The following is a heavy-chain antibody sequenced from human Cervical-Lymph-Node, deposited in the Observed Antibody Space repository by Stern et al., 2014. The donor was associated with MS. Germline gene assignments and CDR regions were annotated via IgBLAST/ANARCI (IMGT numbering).Heavy chain of an antibody. CDR2: FNVANDHT. Sequence: QVQLVESGAEVKTPGASVKVSCKASGYTFPSYGLHWVRQAPGQRLEWMGRFNVANDHTEYSERFQGRVTLSGDTSASIAYMELSSLRSEDTAVYYCARDGVWYSRNWASVNFFDSWGHGTLVTVSS. CDR3: ARDGVWYSRNWASVNFFDS. D-gene: IGHD6-13*01. V-gene: IGHV1-3*01. CDR1: GYTFPSYG. J-gene: IGHJ5*01.